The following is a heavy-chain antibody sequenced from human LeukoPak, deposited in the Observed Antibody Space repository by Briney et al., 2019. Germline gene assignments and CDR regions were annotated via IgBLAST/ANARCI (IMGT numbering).Heavy chain of an antibody. CDR2: ISYDGSNK. V-gene: IGHV3-30*18. D-gene: IGHD3-10*01. CDR1: GFTFSSYG. CDR3: AKDDDYYGPGSYSFDY. Sequence: GRSLRLSCAASGFTFSSYGMHWVRQAPGKGLEWVAVISYDGSNKYYADSVKGRFTISRDNSKNTLYLQMNSLRAEDTAVYYCAKDDDYYGPGSYSFDYWGQGTLVTVSS. J-gene: IGHJ4*02.